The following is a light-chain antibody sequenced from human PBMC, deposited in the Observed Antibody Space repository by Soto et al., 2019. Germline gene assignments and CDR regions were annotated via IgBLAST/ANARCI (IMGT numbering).Light chain of an antibody. CDR3: QQYNNWPRT. V-gene: IGKV3-15*01. CDR1: QSVSSN. CDR2: GAS. J-gene: IGKJ5*01. Sequence: EIVLTQSPATLSFSPGERSTLSFRASQSVSSNLAWYQQKPGQAPRLLIYGASTRATGIPARFSGSGSGTEFTLTISSLQSEDFAVYYCQQYNNWPRTFGQGTRLEIK.